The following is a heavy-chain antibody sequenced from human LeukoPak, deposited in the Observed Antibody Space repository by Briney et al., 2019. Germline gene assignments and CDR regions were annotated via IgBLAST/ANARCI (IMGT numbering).Heavy chain of an antibody. V-gene: IGHV3-9*01. J-gene: IGHJ4*02. Sequence: GGSLRLSCAASGFTFDKTAMHWVRQAPGKGLEWVSGISWNSAKIDYADSVKGRFTISRDNAKNSLFLQMNSLRAEDTALYYCAKEGSDCTNGICRYFGNWGQGTLVTVSS. CDR2: ISWNSAKI. CDR1: GFTFDKTA. CDR3: AKEGSDCTNGICRYFGN. D-gene: IGHD2-8*01.